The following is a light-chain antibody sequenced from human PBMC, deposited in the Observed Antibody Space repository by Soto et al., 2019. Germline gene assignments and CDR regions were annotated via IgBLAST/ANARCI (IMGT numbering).Light chain of an antibody. CDR3: SSFRSSHTQV. CDR1: SSDVGGYNF. V-gene: IGLV2-14*01. CDR2: EVS. J-gene: IGLJ1*01. Sequence: QYVLTQPASVSGSPGQSITISCTGTSSDVGGYNFVSWYQQHPGKAPKLMIYEVSNRPSGISNRFSGSKSGNTASLNISGLQSEDEADYYCSSFRSSHTQVFGTGTKLTVL.